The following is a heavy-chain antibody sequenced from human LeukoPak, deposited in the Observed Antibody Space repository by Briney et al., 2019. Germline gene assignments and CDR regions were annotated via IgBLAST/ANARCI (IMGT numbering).Heavy chain of an antibody. CDR1: GFTFDDYT. J-gene: IGHJ4*02. CDR2: ISSSSGYI. D-gene: IGHD6-13*01. Sequence: GGSLRLSCAASGFTFDDYTMHWVRQAPGKGLEWVASISSSSGYIYYADSVKGRFTISRDNAKNSLYLQMNSLRAEDTAVYYCAREGTPAAGDWGQGTLVTVSS. V-gene: IGHV3-21*06. CDR3: AREGTPAAGD.